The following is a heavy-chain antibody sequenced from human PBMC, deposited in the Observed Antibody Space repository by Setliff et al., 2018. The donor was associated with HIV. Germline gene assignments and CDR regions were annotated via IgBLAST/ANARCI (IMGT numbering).Heavy chain of an antibody. CDR2: IYYSGST. CDR1: GGSVSSGSYY. V-gene: IGHV4-61*01. CDR3: ARYSPRGYTLTGPY. Sequence: LSLTCTVSGGSVSSGSYYWSWIRQPPGKGLEWIGYIYYSGSTKHNPSLKSRVTISLDTSKNQFSLKLTSATAADAAVYYCARYSPRGYTLTGPYWGQGTLVTVSS. D-gene: IGHD6-25*01. J-gene: IGHJ4*02.